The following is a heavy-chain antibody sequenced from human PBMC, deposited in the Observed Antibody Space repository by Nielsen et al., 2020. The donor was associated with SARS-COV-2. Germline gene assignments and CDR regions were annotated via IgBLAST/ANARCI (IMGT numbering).Heavy chain of an antibody. J-gene: IGHJ4*02. Sequence: ASVKVSCKASGYTFTSYAMHWVRQAPGQRLEWMGWINAGNGNTKYSQKFQGRVTITRDTSASTAYMELSSLRSEDTAVYYCARVVDDYGDYPLDYWGQGTLVTVSS. V-gene: IGHV1-3*01. CDR1: GYTFTSYA. D-gene: IGHD4-17*01. CDR2: INAGNGNT. CDR3: ARVVDDYGDYPLDY.